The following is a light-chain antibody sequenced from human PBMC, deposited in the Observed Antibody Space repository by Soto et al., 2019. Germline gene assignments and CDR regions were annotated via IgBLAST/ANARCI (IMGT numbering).Light chain of an antibody. J-gene: IGKJ4*01. Sequence: EIVMTQSPATLSVSPGERATLSCRASQSVSSNLAWYQQKPGQAPRLLIYGASTRDTGIPARFSGSGSGTEFTLTISSLQSEDFAVYYCQQYNNWLPLTFGGGTKVEIK. CDR2: GAS. V-gene: IGKV3-15*01. CDR1: QSVSSN. CDR3: QQYNNWLPLT.